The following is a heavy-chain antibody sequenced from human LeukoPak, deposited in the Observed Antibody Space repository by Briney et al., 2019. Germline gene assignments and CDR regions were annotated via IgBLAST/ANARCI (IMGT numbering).Heavy chain of an antibody. CDR2: MNPNRGNT. CDR3: ARSPERGRRRSFYYYYYMDV. J-gene: IGHJ6*03. V-gene: IGHV1-8*01. CDR1: GYTFTSYD. Sequence: GASVKLSCKASGYTFTSYDINWVRQATGQGLEWMGWMNPNRGNTGYAQTFQGRVTMTRNTSKSTAYMELSSLRSEDTAVYYCARSPERGRRRSFYYYYYMDVWGKGTTVTISS. D-gene: IGHD3-10*01.